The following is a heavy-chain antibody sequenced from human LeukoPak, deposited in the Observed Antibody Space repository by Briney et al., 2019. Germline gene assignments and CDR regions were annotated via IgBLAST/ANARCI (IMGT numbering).Heavy chain of an antibody. D-gene: IGHD6-13*01. CDR3: TRVAIAAAGGDY. Sequence: GGSLRLSCAASGFTFSDYYMSWIRQAPGKGLEWVSYISSSGSTIYYADSVKGRFTISRYNAKNSLYLRMNSLKTEDTAVYYCTRVAIAAAGGDYWGQGTLVTVSS. J-gene: IGHJ4*02. CDR2: ISSSGSTI. CDR1: GFTFSDYY. V-gene: IGHV3-11*01.